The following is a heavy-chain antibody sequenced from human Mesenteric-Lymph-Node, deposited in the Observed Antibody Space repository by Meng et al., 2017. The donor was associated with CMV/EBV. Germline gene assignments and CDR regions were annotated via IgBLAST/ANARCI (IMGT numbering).Heavy chain of an antibody. CDR3: AGATVFVRGVRRTEDY. Sequence: WARRTRARGVEWIGVVKPRGDAKHTPSLKCRLTMSVDTSRSKSTLKLSSVTAAETAVYCCAGATVFVRGVRRTEDYWGQGTLVTVSS. J-gene: IGHJ4*02. CDR2: VKPRGDA. D-gene: IGHD3-10*01. V-gene: IGHV4-34*13.